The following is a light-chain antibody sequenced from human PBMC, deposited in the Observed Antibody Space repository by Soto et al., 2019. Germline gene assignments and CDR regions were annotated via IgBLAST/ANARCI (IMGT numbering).Light chain of an antibody. CDR1: QSVSSY. CDR3: QQRVNWPWT. J-gene: IGKJ1*01. CDR2: DAS. Sequence: EIVLTQSPATLSLSPGERVTLSCRASQSVSSYLGWYQQKPGQAPRLLIYDASNRATGIPARFSGSGSGTDFTLTISSLEPEDFAIYYCQQRVNWPWTFGQGTKVEIK. V-gene: IGKV3-11*01.